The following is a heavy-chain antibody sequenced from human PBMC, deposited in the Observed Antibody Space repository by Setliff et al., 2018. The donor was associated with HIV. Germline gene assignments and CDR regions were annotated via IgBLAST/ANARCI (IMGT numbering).Heavy chain of an antibody. Sequence: SETLSLTCTVSGDSISRYYWSWIRQPPGKGLEWIGYIYTSGSTMYNPSLKSRVGISIDKSKKHFSLKVTSVTATDTAVYYCARHLGYASHHDTFDPWGQGTMVTVSS. CDR2: IYTSGST. CDR3: ARHLGYASHHDTFDP. V-gene: IGHV4-59*08. J-gene: IGHJ3*01. D-gene: IGHD2-2*01. CDR1: GDSISRYY.